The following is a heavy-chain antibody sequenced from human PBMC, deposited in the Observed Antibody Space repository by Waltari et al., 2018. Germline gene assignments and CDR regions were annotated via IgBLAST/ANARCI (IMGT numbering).Heavy chain of an antibody. V-gene: IGHV3-30*02. CDR3: AKVRWLHADYFDY. CDR2: IRYDGSNK. J-gene: IGHJ4*02. D-gene: IGHD5-12*01. Sequence: VQLLESGGGVVQPGGSLRLSCAASGFTFSSYGMHWVRQAPGKGLEWVAFIRYDGSNKYYADSVKGRFTISRDNSKNTLYLQMNSLRAEDTAVYYCAKVRWLHADYFDYWGQGTLVTVSS. CDR1: GFTFSSYG.